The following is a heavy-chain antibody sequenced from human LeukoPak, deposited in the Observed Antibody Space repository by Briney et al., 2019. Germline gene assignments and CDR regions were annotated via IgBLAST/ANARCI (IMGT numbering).Heavy chain of an antibody. Sequence: PSGTLSLTCAVSGGSISSSNWWSWVRQPPGKGLEWIGEIYHSGSTNYNPSLKSRVTISVDKSKNQFSLKLSSVTAADTAVYYCASVGYCSGGSCYSGMNWFDPWGQGTLVTVSS. CDR2: IYHSGST. CDR3: ASVGYCSGGSCYSGMNWFDP. V-gene: IGHV4-4*02. CDR1: GGSISSSNW. D-gene: IGHD2-15*01. J-gene: IGHJ5*02.